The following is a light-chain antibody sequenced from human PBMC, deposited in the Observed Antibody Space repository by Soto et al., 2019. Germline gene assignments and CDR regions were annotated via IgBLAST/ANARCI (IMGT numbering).Light chain of an antibody. CDR1: QSVSNSY. CDR2: GAS. V-gene: IGKV3-20*01. Sequence: EIVLTQSPGTLSLSPGERATLSCRASQSVSNSYLAWYQQKPGQAPRLLIYGASGRATAIPGRFSGSGSGTDFTLTISRLEPEDFAVYYCQQYGSSPYTFGQGTKLEI. CDR3: QQYGSSPYT. J-gene: IGKJ2*01.